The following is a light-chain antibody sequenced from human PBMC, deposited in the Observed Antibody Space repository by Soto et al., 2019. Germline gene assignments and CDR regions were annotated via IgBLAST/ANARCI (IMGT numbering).Light chain of an antibody. V-gene: IGLV2-14*01. CDR3: SSYTSSSTRVV. J-gene: IGLJ2*01. Sequence: QSALTQPASVSGSPGQSITISCTGTSSGVGGYNYVSWYQQHPGKAPKHMIYEVSNRPSGVSNRFSGSKSGNTASLTISGLQAEDEADYYCSSYTSSSTRVVFGGGTKLTVL. CDR2: EVS. CDR1: SSGVGGYNY.